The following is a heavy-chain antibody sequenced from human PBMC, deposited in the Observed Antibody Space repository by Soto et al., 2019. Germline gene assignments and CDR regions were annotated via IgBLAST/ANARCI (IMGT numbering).Heavy chain of an antibody. CDR3: ARASDEITIAAAGAFYYWFDP. Sequence: SETLSLTCTVSGGSISSYYWSWIRQPTGKGLEWIGYIYYSGSTNYNPSLKSRVTISVDTSKNQFSLKLSSVTAADTAVYYCARASDEITIAAAGAFYYWFDPWGQGTLVTVSS. CDR2: IYYSGST. V-gene: IGHV4-59*01. CDR1: GGSISSYY. D-gene: IGHD6-13*01. J-gene: IGHJ5*02.